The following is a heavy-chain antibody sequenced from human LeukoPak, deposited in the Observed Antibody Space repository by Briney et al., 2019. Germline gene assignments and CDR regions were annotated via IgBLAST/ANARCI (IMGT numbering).Heavy chain of an antibody. CDR2: ISSSRSYT. D-gene: IGHD6-19*01. V-gene: IGHV3-11*06. Sequence: PGGPLRLSCAASGFTFSDYYMSWIRQAPGKGLEWISYISSSRSYTLFADSVKGRFTISRDNAKNLLYLQMNSLRGVDTAVYYCTRVVSVASYYFDYWGQGTLVTVSS. CDR1: GFTFSDYY. CDR3: TRVVSVASYYFDY. J-gene: IGHJ4*02.